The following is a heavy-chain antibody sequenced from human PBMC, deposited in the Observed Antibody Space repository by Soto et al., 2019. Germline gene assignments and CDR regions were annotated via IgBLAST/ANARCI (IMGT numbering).Heavy chain of an antibody. J-gene: IGHJ4*02. D-gene: IGHD2-15*01. CDR1: GFTLNNYG. Sequence: GGSLRLSCVGSGFTLNNYGVHWVRQAPGKGLEWVAAIWYDGLRQSYADSVRGRFTISRDSSTNTIYLQMSSLRAEDTANYFCVRESTPPFFDSWGQGTPVTVSS. CDR2: IWYDGLRQ. CDR3: VRESTPPFFDS. V-gene: IGHV3-33*01.